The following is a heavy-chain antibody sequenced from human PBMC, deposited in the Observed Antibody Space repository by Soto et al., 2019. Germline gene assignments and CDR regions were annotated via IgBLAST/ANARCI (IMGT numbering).Heavy chain of an antibody. V-gene: IGHV1-69*01. CDR3: ASSESRQDDRGVGTQNFYYSYAMDV. D-gene: IGHD3-9*01. J-gene: IGHJ6*02. CDR1: GGTFSSYS. Sequence: QVQLVQSGAEVKKPGSSVKVSCKASGGTFSSYSISWVRQAPGQGLEWMGGIMPFLGITNYAQKFQGTVTITADEATSTAFMELSSLRSDDTAVYFCASSESRQDDRGVGTQNFYYSYAMDVWGQGTTVIVSS. CDR2: IMPFLGIT.